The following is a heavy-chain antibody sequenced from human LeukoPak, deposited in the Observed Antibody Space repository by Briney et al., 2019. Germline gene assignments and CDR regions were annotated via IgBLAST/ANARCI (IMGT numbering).Heavy chain of an antibody. CDR2: IRYDGSNK. V-gene: IGHV3-30*02. CDR3: AKDLAAMDY. Sequence: PGGSLRLSSATSGFTFSTYGMHWVRQAPGKGLEWVAFIRYDGSNKYYAHSVKGRFTISRDNSKNMLYLQKNSLRVEDTPVYYCAKDLAAMDYWGQGTLVTVSS. J-gene: IGHJ4*02. CDR1: GFTFSTYG. D-gene: IGHD5-18*01.